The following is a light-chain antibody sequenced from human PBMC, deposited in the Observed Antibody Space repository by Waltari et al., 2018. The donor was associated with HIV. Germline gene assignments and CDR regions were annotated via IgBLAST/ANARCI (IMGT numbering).Light chain of an antibody. CDR1: EGIANW. CDR3: QQTNLFPIT. V-gene: IGKV1D-12*01. Sequence: DIQLTQFPSTVSATVGDRVTITFRATEGIANWLAWYQQKPGKAPKLLIYGASTLQSGVPSRFSGSGSGTTFTLTITSLQPEDFATYFCQQTNLFPITFGQGTRL. CDR2: GAS. J-gene: IGKJ5*01.